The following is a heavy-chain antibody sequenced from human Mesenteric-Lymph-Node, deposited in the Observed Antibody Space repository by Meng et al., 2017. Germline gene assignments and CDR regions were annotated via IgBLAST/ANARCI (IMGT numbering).Heavy chain of an antibody. V-gene: IGHV3-7*04. CDR2: IKQDGSEK. CDR1: GVTFNSYW. J-gene: IGHJ4*02. Sequence: VQWVESWGVLGQAGGSVRLFCAASGVTFNSYWMSWVGQVPGKGLEWVAAIKQDGSEKHYVDSVKGRFTISRDNAENSLSLQMNTLRAEDTAVYYCVRGDSGTYHLQSDYWGQGRMVTVSS. D-gene: IGHD1-26*01. CDR3: VRGDSGTYHLQSDY.